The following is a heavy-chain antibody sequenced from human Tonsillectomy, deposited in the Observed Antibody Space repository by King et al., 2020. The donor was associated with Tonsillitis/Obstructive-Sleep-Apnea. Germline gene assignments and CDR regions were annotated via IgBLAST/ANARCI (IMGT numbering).Heavy chain of an antibody. CDR1: GLTFTDAW. CDR3: ARGTTDTTQPFDY. Sequence: VQLVESGGGLVKPGGSLRLSCAASGLTFTDAWMSWVRQAPGKGLEWVGRIKSETHGGTTDYAAPVKGRFTISRDDSKDTLYLQINSLKIEDTAVYYCARGTTDTTQPFDYWGQGTLVTVSS. J-gene: IGHJ4*02. D-gene: IGHD4-17*01. V-gene: IGHV3-15*01. CDR2: IKSETHGGTT.